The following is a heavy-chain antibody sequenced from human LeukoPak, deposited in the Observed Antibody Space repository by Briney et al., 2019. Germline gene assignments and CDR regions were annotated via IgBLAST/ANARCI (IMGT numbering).Heavy chain of an antibody. CDR1: GYSFSSGYY. J-gene: IGHJ4*02. CDR3: ARRALNFSYFDY. V-gene: IGHV4-38-2*01. CDR2: IYHSGST. Sequence: PSETLSLTCAVSGYSFSSGYYWGWIRQPPGKGLEWIGSIYHSGSTYYNPSLKSRVTISVDTSKNQFSLKLSSVTAADTAVYYCARRALNFSYFDYWGQGTLVTVSS.